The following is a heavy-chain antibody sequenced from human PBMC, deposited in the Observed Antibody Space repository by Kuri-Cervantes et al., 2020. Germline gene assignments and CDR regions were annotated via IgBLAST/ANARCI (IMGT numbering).Heavy chain of an antibody. CDR3: ARASRGHHESYYFDY. Sequence: ASVKVSCKASGYTFTSYYMHWVRQAPGQGLEWMGWINTNTGNPTYAQGFTGRFVFSLDTSVSTAYLQISSLKAEDTAVYYCARASRGHHESYYFDYWGQGTLVTVSS. D-gene: IGHD1-14*01. V-gene: IGHV7-4-1*02. J-gene: IGHJ4*02. CDR1: GYTFTSYY. CDR2: INTNTGNP.